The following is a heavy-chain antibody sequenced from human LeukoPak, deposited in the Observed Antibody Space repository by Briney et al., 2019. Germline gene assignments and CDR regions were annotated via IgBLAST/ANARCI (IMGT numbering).Heavy chain of an antibody. CDR3: ARASSWYGWFDP. CDR1: GYTFTGYY. D-gene: IGHD6-13*01. Sequence: ASVKVSCKASGYTFTGYYMHWVRQAPGQGLEWIGWINPNSGGTNYAQKFQGRVTMTRDTSISTAYMELSRLRSDDTAVYYCARASSWYGWFDPWGQGTLVTVSS. V-gene: IGHV1-2*02. J-gene: IGHJ5*02. CDR2: INPNSGGT.